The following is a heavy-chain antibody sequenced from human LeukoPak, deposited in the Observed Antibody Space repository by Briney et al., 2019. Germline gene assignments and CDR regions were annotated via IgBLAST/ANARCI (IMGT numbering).Heavy chain of an antibody. V-gene: IGHV4-59*08. CDR3: ARQGSGGRAFDI. CDR2: IYSSGST. CDR1: GGSISSYY. Sequence: SETLSLTCIVPGGSISSYYWSWIRQPPGKGLEWIGYIYSSGSTNSNPSLKSRVTISVDTSKSQFSLKMTCVTAADTAVYYCARQGSGGRAFDIWGQGTMVTVSS. D-gene: IGHD1-26*01. J-gene: IGHJ3*02.